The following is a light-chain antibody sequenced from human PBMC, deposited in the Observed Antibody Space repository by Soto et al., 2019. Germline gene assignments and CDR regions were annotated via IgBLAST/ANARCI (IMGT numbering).Light chain of an antibody. CDR3: SSFAGTNSFV. V-gene: IGLV1-51*01. J-gene: IGLJ1*01. CDR2: DNT. CDR1: TSNIGNNY. Sequence: QSVLTQPPSVSAAPGQRVTISCSGSTSNIGNNYVSWYQQLPGSAPKLLIYDNTKRPSGIPARFSGSRSGTSATLGITGLQTGDEADYYCSSFAGTNSFVFGTGTKLTVL.